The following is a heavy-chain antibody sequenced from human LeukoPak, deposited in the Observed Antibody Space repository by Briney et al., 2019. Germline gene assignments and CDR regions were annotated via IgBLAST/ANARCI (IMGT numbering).Heavy chain of an antibody. Sequence: PGGSLRLSCAASVFTFSNYAMSWVRQAPGKGLEWVSSISSSGASTYYADSVKGRFTISRDNSKNTLYLQMNSLRAEDTAVYYCARVSSSSWWALDYWGQGTLVTVSS. V-gene: IGHV3-23*01. CDR1: VFTFSNYA. CDR3: ARVSSSSWWALDY. J-gene: IGHJ4*02. D-gene: IGHD6-13*01. CDR2: ISSSGAST.